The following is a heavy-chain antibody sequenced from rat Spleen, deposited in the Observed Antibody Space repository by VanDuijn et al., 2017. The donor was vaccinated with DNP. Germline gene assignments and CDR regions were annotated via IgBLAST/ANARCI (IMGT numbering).Heavy chain of an antibody. CDR1: GFSFRDYD. Sequence: EVQLVESGGGLVQPGRSLRLSCVASGFSFRDYDMAWVRQSPKKGLEWVATISYEGSSTYYRDSVKGRFTFSRENAKSTLYLQMDSLRSEDTATYYCTTANTIYWGQGVMVTVSS. CDR2: ISYEGSST. D-gene: IGHD4-1*01. J-gene: IGHJ2*01. V-gene: IGHV5-7*01. CDR3: TTANTIY.